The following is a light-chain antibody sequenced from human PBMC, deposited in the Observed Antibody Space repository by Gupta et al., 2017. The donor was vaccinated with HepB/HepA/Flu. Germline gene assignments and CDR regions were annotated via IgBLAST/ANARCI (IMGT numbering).Light chain of an antibody. CDR1: SYNVGRNN. J-gene: IGLJ2*01. CDR2: YND. V-gene: IGLV1-44*01. Sequence: QSVLTQSTSVSGTPGQRVTISCSGSSYNVGRNNVNWYQQLPGTAPKLLIYYNDERPSGVPDRISGSKSGTSASLAISGLQSEDEADYYCAAWDTSRNVVVFGGGTKLTVL. CDR3: AAWDTSRNVVV.